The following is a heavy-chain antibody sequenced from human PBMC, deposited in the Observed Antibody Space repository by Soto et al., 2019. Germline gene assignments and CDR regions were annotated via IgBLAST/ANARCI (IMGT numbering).Heavy chain of an antibody. CDR1: GYTFTSYA. Sequence: QVQLVQSGAEEKKPGASVKVSCKASGYTFTSYAMHWVRQAPGQRREWMGWINAGNGNTKYSQKFQGRATITRDTSASTPYMSLTSLRSEDTAVYSCPSFPGIAVADFWGQATLVTLSS. V-gene: IGHV1-3*05. CDR3: PSFPGIAVADF. D-gene: IGHD6-19*01. CDR2: INAGNGNT. J-gene: IGHJ4*02.